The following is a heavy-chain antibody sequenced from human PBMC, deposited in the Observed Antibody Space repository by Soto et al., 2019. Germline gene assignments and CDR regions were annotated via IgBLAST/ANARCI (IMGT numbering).Heavy chain of an antibody. V-gene: IGHV3-23*01. CDR2: ISGSGGST. D-gene: IGHD6-6*01. Sequence: EVQLLESGGGLVQPGGSLRLSCAASGFTFSSYAMSWVRQAPGKGLEWVSAISGSGGSTYYADSVKGRFTISRDNSKNTLYLQMNSLRAEDTAVYYCAKVMEIRRIAGINYYYYGMDVWGQGTTVTVSS. J-gene: IGHJ6*02. CDR1: GFTFSSYA. CDR3: AKVMEIRRIAGINYYYYGMDV.